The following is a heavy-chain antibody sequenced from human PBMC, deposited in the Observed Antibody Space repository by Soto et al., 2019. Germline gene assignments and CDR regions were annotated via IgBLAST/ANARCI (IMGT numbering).Heavy chain of an antibody. D-gene: IGHD2-2*01. CDR3: ARHRGIVVVPAVGYYYMDV. CDR1: GYSFTSYW. CDR2: IYPGDSDT. J-gene: IGHJ6*03. V-gene: IGHV5-51*01. Sequence: GESLKISCKGSGYSFTSYWIGWVRQMPGKGLEWMGIIYPGDSDTRYSPSFQGQVTISADKSISTAHLQWSSLKASDTAMYYCARHRGIVVVPAVGYYYMDVWGKGTTVTVSS.